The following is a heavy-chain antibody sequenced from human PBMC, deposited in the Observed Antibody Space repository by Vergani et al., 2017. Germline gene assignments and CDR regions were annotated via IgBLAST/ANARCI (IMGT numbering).Heavy chain of an antibody. CDR3: ARHSTVEWLVKLGWIDP. V-gene: IGHV4-39*01. Sequence: QLQLQESGPGLVKPSATLSLTRSVPGASIRSSNHYRGWIRQPPGKGLEWIASIYYSGSTYYNPSLKSRVTISVDTSKNQFSLKLSSVTAADTAVYFCARHSTVEWLVKLGWIDPWGQGILVTVSS. CDR2: IYYSGST. J-gene: IGHJ5*02. CDR1: GASIRSSNHY. D-gene: IGHD6-19*01.